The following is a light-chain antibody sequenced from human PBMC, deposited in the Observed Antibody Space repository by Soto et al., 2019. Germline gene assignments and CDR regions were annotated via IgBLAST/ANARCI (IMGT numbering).Light chain of an antibody. J-gene: IGKJ1*01. CDR2: DAS. CDR3: QQYNNWPPWT. CDR1: QRISRN. V-gene: IGKV3-15*01. Sequence: EIVMTQSPSTLSVSPGESASISCRASQRISRNLAWYQQKPGQAPRLLIYDASPRATAIPARFSGSGSETEFTLTISSLQSEDSAVYYCQQYNNWPPWTFGQGTKVDIK.